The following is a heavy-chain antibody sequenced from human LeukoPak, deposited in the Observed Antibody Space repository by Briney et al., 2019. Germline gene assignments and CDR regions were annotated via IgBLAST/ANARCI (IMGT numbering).Heavy chain of an antibody. J-gene: IGHJ3*02. CDR2: ITPSSDYT. CDR1: GFPFSDFH. Sequence: PGGSLRLSCVGAGFPFSDFHMSWIRQAPEKGLEWVSAITPSSDYTYYADSVKGRFTISRDNSKNTMYMQMNSLRSEDTALYFCATPLLSPGNSIKHDAFDMWGQGTMVTVSS. CDR3: ATPLLSPGNSIKHDAFDM. V-gene: IGHV3-23*01. D-gene: IGHD1-26*01.